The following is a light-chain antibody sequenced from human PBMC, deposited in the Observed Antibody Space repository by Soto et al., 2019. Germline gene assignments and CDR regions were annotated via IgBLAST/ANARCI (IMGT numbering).Light chain of an antibody. V-gene: IGKV1-13*02. CDR3: QQFNTYPLT. CDR1: QDIRGA. Sequence: AIQLTQSPSSLSASVGDRVTITCRASQDIRGALAWYQQKPGKPPKLLIFDVSSLQSGVPSRFSGSGSGTEFTLTIRILQPEDFTHYYCQQFNTYPLTCGQGTRLEIK. CDR2: DVS. J-gene: IGKJ5*01.